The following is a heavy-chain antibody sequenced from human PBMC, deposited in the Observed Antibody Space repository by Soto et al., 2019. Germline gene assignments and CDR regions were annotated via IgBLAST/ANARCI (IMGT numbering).Heavy chain of an antibody. CDR2: TYYRSKWYN. CDR1: GDSVSSNSAA. Sequence: PSQTLSLTCAISGDSVSSNSAAWNWIRQSPSRGLEWLGRTYYRSKWYNDYAVSVKSRITINPDTSKNQFSLQLNSVTPEDTAVYYFARDEVITIFGVVIIPNWFDPWGQGTLVTVSS. J-gene: IGHJ5*02. CDR3: ARDEVITIFGVVIIPNWFDP. D-gene: IGHD3-3*01. V-gene: IGHV6-1*01.